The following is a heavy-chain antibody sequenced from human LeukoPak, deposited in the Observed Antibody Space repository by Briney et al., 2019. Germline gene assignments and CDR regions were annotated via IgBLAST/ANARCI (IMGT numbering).Heavy chain of an antibody. D-gene: IGHD1-20*01. Sequence: GGSLRLSCAASGFTFSSYAMSWVRQAPGKGLEWVSALSGSGGSTYYADSVKGRFTISRDNSKNTLYLQMNSLRAEDTAVYYCGKARGYNLNDFDYWGQGTLVTVSS. CDR1: GFTFSSYA. CDR2: LSGSGGST. V-gene: IGHV3-23*01. CDR3: GKARGYNLNDFDY. J-gene: IGHJ4*02.